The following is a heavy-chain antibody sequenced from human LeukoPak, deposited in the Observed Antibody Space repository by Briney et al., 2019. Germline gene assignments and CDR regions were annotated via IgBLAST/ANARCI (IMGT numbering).Heavy chain of an antibody. Sequence: PGGSLRLSYAASGVTFHDYAMHWVRQAPGKGLEWVSGIFLDGGGTGYADSVKGRFAISRDNAKNSLYLQMNSLGAEDTALYYCVKDLLPGGADVWGQGTTVTVSS. V-gene: IGHV3-9*01. J-gene: IGHJ6*02. CDR1: GVTFHDYA. CDR2: IFLDGGGT. D-gene: IGHD3-16*01. CDR3: VKDLLPGGADV.